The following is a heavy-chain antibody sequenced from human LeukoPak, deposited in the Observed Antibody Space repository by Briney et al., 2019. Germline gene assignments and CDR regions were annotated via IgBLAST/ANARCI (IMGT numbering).Heavy chain of an antibody. D-gene: IGHD3-9*01. V-gene: IGHV1-2*02. Sequence: ASVKVSCKASGYTFTDDYIHWVRQAPGQGLEWLGWINVNSGGTDYAQKFYARVIMTRDTSISTAYMELSRLRSDDTAVFYCARSPHILTGENFDFWGQGTLVTVSS. CDR3: ARSPHILTGENFDF. CDR2: INVNSGGT. CDR1: GYTFTDDY. J-gene: IGHJ4*02.